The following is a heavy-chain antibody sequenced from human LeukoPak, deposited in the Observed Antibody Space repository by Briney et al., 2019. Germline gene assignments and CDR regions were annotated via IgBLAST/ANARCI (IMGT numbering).Heavy chain of an antibody. CDR3: ARDFRVCSSGSCYSGPFDY. Sequence: QSSETLSLTCAVYGGSFSGYYWSWIRQPPGKGLEWIGEINHSGSTNYNPSLKSRVTMSVDTSKNQFSLKLSSVTAADTAVYYCARDFRVCSSGSCYSGPFDYWGQGTLVTVSS. V-gene: IGHV4-34*01. D-gene: IGHD2-15*01. J-gene: IGHJ4*02. CDR2: INHSGST. CDR1: GGSFSGYY.